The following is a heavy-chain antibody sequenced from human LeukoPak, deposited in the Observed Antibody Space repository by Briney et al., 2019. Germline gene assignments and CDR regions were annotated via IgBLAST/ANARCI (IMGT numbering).Heavy chain of an antibody. J-gene: IGHJ4*02. CDR3: ARGGITMVRGVIPWGY. D-gene: IGHD3-10*01. CDR2: ISAYNGNT. Sequence: ASVNVSCKASGYTFTSYGISWVRQAPGQGLEWMGWISAYNGNTNYAQKFQGRVTMTRDTSISTAYMELSRLRSDDTAVYYCARGGITMVRGVIPWGYWGQGTLVTVSS. CDR1: GYTFTSYG. V-gene: IGHV1-18*01.